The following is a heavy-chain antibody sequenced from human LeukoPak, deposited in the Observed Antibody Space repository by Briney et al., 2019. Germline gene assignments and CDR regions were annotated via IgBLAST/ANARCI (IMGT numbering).Heavy chain of an antibody. CDR3: ARHVAGSSRDY. Sequence: PSETLSLTCTVSGGSITSYYWTWIRQPPGKGLEWVGYIHTSGHTNYNPFLKSRVTMSLDTSKNQFSLRVNSVTDADTAVYYCARHVAGSSRDYWGQGTLVIVSS. CDR2: IHTSGHT. V-gene: IGHV4-4*09. D-gene: IGHD6-13*01. CDR1: GGSITSYY. J-gene: IGHJ4*02.